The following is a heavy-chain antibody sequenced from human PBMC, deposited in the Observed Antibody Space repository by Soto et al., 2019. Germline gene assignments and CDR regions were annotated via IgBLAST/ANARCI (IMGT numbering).Heavy chain of an antibody. J-gene: IGHJ4*02. CDR2: ISYDGSNK. Sequence: QVQLVESEGGVVQPGRSLRLSCAASGFTFSSYAMHWVRQAPGKGLEWVAVISYDGSNKYYADSVKGRFTISRDNSKNTLYLQMNSLRAEDTAVYYCARDLSYGDYYFDYWGQGTLVTVSS. CDR1: GFTFSSYA. V-gene: IGHV3-30-3*01. D-gene: IGHD4-17*01. CDR3: ARDLSYGDYYFDY.